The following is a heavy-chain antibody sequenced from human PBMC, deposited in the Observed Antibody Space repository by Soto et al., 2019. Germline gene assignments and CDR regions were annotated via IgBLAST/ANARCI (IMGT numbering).Heavy chain of an antibody. Sequence: GGSLRLSCVASGFTFSSHAFSWVRQAPGKGLEWVSAISAPGTSTYYADSVKDRFTISRDNSKNTLFLRMSSLRAEDTAIYYCAKRGDHWTYLFDHWGQGTLVTVSS. CDR3: AKRGDHWTYLFDH. CDR2: ISAPGTST. CDR1: GFTFSSHA. J-gene: IGHJ4*02. V-gene: IGHV3-23*01. D-gene: IGHD1-7*01.